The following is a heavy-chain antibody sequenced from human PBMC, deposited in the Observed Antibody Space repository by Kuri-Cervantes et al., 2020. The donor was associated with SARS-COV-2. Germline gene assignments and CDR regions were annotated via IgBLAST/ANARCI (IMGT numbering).Heavy chain of an antibody. J-gene: IGHJ4*02. Sequence: SETLSLTCAVYGGSFSGYYWSWIRQPPGKGLEWIGEINHSGSTNYNPSFKSRVTISVDTSKNQFSLKLSSVTAADTAVYYCARGRIAAAGKTFDYWGQGTLVTVSS. D-gene: IGHD6-13*01. CDR3: ARGRIAAAGKTFDY. V-gene: IGHV4-34*01. CDR2: INHSGST. CDR1: GGSFSGYY.